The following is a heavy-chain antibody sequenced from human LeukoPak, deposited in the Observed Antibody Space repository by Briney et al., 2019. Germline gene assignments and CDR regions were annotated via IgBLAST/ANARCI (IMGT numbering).Heavy chain of an antibody. CDR1: GFTFSSYA. CDR3: AKAAPYYFDY. V-gene: IGHV3-23*01. CDR2: ISSNSVTI. Sequence: GGSLRLFCAASGFTFSSYAMSWVRQAPGKGLEWVSAISSNSVTIYYADSVKGRFIISRDNSKNTLSLQMNSLRADDTAVYYCAKAAPYYFDYWGQGTLVTVSS. J-gene: IGHJ4*02.